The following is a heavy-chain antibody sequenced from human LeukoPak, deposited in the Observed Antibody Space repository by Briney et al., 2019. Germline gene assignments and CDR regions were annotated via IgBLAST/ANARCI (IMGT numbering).Heavy chain of an antibody. Sequence: GGSLRLSCAASGFTFSSYSMNWVRQAPGKGLEWVSSISSSSSYIYYADSVKGRFTISRDNAKNSLYPQMNSLRAEDTAVYYCARDYGDYKGDFDYWGQGTLVTVSS. J-gene: IGHJ4*02. CDR3: ARDYGDYKGDFDY. D-gene: IGHD4-17*01. V-gene: IGHV3-21*01. CDR1: GFTFSSYS. CDR2: ISSSSSYI.